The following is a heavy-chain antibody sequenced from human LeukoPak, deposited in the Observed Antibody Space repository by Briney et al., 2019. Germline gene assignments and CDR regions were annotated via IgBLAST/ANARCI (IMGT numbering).Heavy chain of an antibody. Sequence: GGSLRLSCAASGFTFSSYAMSWVRQAPGKGLEWVSAISGSGGSTYYADSVKGRFTIPRDNSKNTLYLQMNSLRAEDTAVYYCAKETLYYYDSSGYYDYWGQGTLVTVSS. CDR3: AKETLYYYDSSGYYDY. D-gene: IGHD3-22*01. CDR1: GFTFSSYA. J-gene: IGHJ4*02. CDR2: ISGSGGST. V-gene: IGHV3-23*01.